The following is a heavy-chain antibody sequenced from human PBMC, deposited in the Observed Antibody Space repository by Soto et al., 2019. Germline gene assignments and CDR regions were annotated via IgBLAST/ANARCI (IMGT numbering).Heavy chain of an antibody. CDR2: IYSNGRT. CDR3: AREADYYDSNHWFDP. V-gene: IGHV3-23*01. J-gene: IGHJ5*02. Sequence: GGSLRLSCAASGFTFSTYAMSWVRQAPGKGLECIALIYSNGRTFYADSVSGRFTISRDNSQNTVSLQMNRLSAEDTATYYCAREADYYDSNHWFDPWGQGTLVTVSS. D-gene: IGHD3-22*01. CDR1: GFTFSTYA.